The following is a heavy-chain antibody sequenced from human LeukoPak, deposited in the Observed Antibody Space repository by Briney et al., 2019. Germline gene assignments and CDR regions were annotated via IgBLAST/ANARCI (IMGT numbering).Heavy chain of an antibody. CDR1: GFTFSNAW. CDR3: TTDLWFGEFGLDV. V-gene: IGHV3-15*01. Sequence: GGSLRLSCAASGFTFSNAWMSWVRQAPGKGLEWVGRIKSKTDGGTTDYVAPVKGRFTISRDDSKNTLYVQMNSLKTDDTAVYYCTTDLWFGEFGLDVWGQGTTVIVSS. CDR2: IKSKTDGGTT. J-gene: IGHJ6*02. D-gene: IGHD3-10*01.